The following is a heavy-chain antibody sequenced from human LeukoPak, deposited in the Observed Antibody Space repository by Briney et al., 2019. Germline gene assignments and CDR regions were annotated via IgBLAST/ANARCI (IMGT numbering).Heavy chain of an antibody. CDR1: GFTFSSYG. Sequence: GRSLRLSCAASGFTFSSYGMHWVRQAPGKGLEWVAVIWYDGSNKYYADSVKGRFTISRDNSKNTLYLQMNSLRAEDTAVYYCAKGSCGGDCYRAYSYYYMDVWGKGTMVTVSS. D-gene: IGHD2-21*02. CDR3: AKGSCGGDCYRAYSYYYMDV. CDR2: IWYDGSNK. J-gene: IGHJ6*03. V-gene: IGHV3-33*06.